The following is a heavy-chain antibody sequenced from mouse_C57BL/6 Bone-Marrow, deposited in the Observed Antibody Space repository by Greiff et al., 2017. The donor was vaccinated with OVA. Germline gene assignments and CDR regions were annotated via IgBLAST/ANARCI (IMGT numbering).Heavy chain of an antibody. J-gene: IGHJ4*01. D-gene: IGHD1-1*01. CDR1: GFSLSTSGMG. CDR3: ARSGITTVVAGAMDY. CDR2: IYWDDDK. Sequence: QVQLKESGPGILQSSQTLSLTCSFSGFSLSTSGMGVSWIRQPSGKGLEWLAHIYWDDDKRYNPSLKSRLTISKDTSRNQVFLKITSVDTADTATYYCARSGITTVVAGAMDYWGQGTSVTVSS. V-gene: IGHV8-12*01.